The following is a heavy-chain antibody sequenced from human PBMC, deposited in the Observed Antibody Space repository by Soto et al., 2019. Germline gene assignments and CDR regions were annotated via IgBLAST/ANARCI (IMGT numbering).Heavy chain of an antibody. V-gene: IGHV5-10-1*01. CDR2: IDPSDSQT. Sequence: PGESLKISCNGSGYSFAGYWITWVRQKPGKGLEWLGRIDPSDSQTYYSPSFRGHVTISVTKSITTVFLQWSILMASDTAMYYCARQIYDSDTGPNFQYYFDSWGQGTPVTVSS. D-gene: IGHD3-22*01. J-gene: IGHJ4*02. CDR1: GYSFAGYW. CDR3: ARQIYDSDTGPNFQYYFDS.